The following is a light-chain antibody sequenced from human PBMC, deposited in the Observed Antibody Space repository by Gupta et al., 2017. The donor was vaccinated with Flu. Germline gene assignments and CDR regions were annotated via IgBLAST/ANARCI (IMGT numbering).Light chain of an antibody. CDR1: QSVRSSY. CDR3: QYFDKSPT. CDR2: GAY. J-gene: IGKJ4*01. V-gene: IGKV3-20*01. Sequence: GERATISCRISQSVRSSYLAWYQQRPGQAPRLLIFGAYSRATGIPDRFSGSGSGTDFTLTISRLEPEDYGIFYCQYFDKSPTFGGGTKVEI.